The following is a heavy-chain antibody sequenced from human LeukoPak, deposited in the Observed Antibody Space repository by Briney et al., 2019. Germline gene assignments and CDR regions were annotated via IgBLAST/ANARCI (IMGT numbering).Heavy chain of an antibody. CDR2: ISGNNDNP. D-gene: IGHD2-2*01. J-gene: IGHJ4*02. Sequence: ASVRGYCKTSGYTFSNFGINWVRQATGQGVQWMGWISGNNDNPNYGQKFQGRFTVTTDSSTSTAYMELRNLRFDDTAVYYCARDGTSTDDYWGQGTLVTVSS. CDR3: ARDGTSTDDY. V-gene: IGHV1-18*01. CDR1: GYTFSNFG.